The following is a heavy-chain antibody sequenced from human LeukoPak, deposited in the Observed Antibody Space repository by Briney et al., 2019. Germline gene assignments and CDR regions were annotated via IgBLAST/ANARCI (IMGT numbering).Heavy chain of an antibody. CDR2: ISHSGTT. CDR1: DGYINNRDYY. Sequence: SETLSLTCSVSDGYINNRDYYWSWVRQPPGKGLEWIGYISHSGTTYYSPSLKSRVTISVDRSKNQFSLKLSSVTAADTAVYYCAGVTNDAFDIWGQGTMVTVSS. J-gene: IGHJ3*02. D-gene: IGHD1/OR15-1a*01. V-gene: IGHV4-30-2*01. CDR3: AGVTNDAFDI.